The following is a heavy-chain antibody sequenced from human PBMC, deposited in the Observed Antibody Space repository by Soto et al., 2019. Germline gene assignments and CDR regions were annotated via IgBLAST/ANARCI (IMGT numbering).Heavy chain of an antibody. D-gene: IGHD1-26*01. CDR2: IYYSGST. J-gene: IGHJ5*02. CDR1: GGSISSYY. CDR3: ARATRGSLTT. V-gene: IGHV4-59*01. Sequence: QVQLQESGPGLVKPSETLSLTCTVSGGSISSYYWSWIRQPPGKGLEWIGYIYYSGSTNYNPSLKSRVTISVDTSKNQFSLKLSSVTAADTAVYYCARATRGSLTTWGQGTLVTVSS.